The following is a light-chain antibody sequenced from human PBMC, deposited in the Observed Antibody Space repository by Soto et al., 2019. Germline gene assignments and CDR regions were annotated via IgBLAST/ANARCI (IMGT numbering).Light chain of an antibody. J-gene: IGKJ1*01. Sequence: DIQMTQSPSALSASVGDRVTITCRASQSISSWLAWYQQKPVKAPRLLIYDASYLERGVPSRFSGSGSGTESPPTISDLHPDHLGNYYCQYYNNFCTFGPGPKVEI. V-gene: IGKV1-5*01. CDR3: QYYNNFCT. CDR1: QSISSW. CDR2: DAS.